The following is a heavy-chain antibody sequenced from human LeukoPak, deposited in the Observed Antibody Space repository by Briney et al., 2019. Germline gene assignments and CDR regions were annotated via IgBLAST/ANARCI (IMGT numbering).Heavy chain of an antibody. CDR2: IYYSGGT. Sequence: SETLSLTCTVSGGSISSYYWSWIRQPPGKGLEWIGYIYYSGGTNYNPSLKSRVTISVDTSKNQFSLKLSSVTAADTAVYYCARGRYGSGPVSDYWGQGTLVSVSS. J-gene: IGHJ4*02. CDR1: GGSISSYY. CDR3: ARGRYGSGPVSDY. D-gene: IGHD3-10*01. V-gene: IGHV4-59*01.